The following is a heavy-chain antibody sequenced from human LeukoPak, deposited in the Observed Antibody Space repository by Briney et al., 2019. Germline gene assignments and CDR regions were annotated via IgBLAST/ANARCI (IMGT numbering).Heavy chain of an antibody. J-gene: IGHJ4*02. V-gene: IGHV4-39*07. Sequence: SETLSLTCTVSGGSISSGGYYWGWIRQPPGKGLEWIGSIYHSGSTYYNPSLKSRVTISVDTSKNQFSLKLSSVTAADTAVYYCARDERSYTQMATIKDVRYLFVYWGQGTLVTVSS. CDR3: ARDERSYTQMATIKDVRYLFVY. CDR1: GGSISSGGYY. CDR2: IYHSGST. D-gene: IGHD5-24*01.